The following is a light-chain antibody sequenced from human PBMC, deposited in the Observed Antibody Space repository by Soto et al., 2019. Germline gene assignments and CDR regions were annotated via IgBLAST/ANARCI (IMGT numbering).Light chain of an antibody. Sequence: PGARATLSCRASQRVLNNYVAWYQQRPGQSPRLLIYSASTRATGVPDRFSASGSGTDFTLTISRLEPEDFAVYYCQQYGGSPLVTFGGGTKVEIK. CDR1: QRVLNNY. J-gene: IGKJ4*01. V-gene: IGKV3-20*01. CDR2: SAS. CDR3: QQYGGSPLVT.